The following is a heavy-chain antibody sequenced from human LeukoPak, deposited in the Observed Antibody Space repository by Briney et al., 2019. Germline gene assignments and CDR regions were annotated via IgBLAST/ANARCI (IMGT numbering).Heavy chain of an antibody. V-gene: IGHV4-34*01. CDR3: ARHKLRGYSSSSPLDY. CDR1: GGSISSGYY. D-gene: IGHD6-6*01. CDR2: INHSGST. J-gene: IGHJ4*02. Sequence: TSETLSLTCTVSGGSISSGYYWSWIRQPPGKGLEWIGEINHSGSTNYNPSLKSRVTISVDTSKNQFSLKLSSVTAADTAVYYCARHKLRGYSSSSPLDYWGQGTLVTVSS.